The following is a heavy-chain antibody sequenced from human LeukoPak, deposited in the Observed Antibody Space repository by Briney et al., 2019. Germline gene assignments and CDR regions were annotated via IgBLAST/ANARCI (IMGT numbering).Heavy chain of an antibody. D-gene: IGHD3-3*01. J-gene: IGHJ5*02. V-gene: IGHV1-46*01. CDR3: ARVSEVTLPRGSGHPPFNWFDP. Sequence: ASVKVSCKASGYTFTSYYMHWVRQAPGQGLEWMGIINPSGGSTSYAQKFQGRVTMTRDTSTSTVYMELSSLRSEDTAVYYCARVSEVTLPRGSGHPPFNWFDPWGQGTLVTVSS. CDR1: GYTFTSYY. CDR2: INPSGGST.